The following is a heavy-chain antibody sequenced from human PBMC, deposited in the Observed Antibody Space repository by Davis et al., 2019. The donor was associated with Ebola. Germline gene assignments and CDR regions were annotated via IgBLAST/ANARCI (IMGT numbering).Heavy chain of an antibody. J-gene: IGHJ6*02. D-gene: IGHD5-12*01. CDR2: IIPIFGAA. CDR3: ARSGARLRFYYYYGMDV. V-gene: IGHV1-69*13. Sequence: AASVKVSCKASGGTFSSYALSWVRQAPGQGLGWMGGIIPIFGAANYAQKFQGRVTITADESTSTAYMELSSLRSEDTAVYYCARSGARLRFYYYYGMDVWGQGTTVTVSS. CDR1: GGTFSSYA.